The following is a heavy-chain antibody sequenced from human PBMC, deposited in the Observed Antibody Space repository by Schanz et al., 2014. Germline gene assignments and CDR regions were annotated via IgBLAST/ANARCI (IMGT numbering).Heavy chain of an antibody. D-gene: IGHD3-3*01. Sequence: EVQLVESGGGLVQPGGSLRLSCAASGFTFGNFFMSWVRQAPGKGLEWGANIKQDGIEKYYVDSVKGRFTISRDNAKNSLSLEMNSLTADDTAVYYCARDKGGYYAFDYWGRGTLVTVSS. CDR1: GFTFGNFF. J-gene: IGHJ4*02. CDR2: IKQDGIEK. V-gene: IGHV3-7*01. CDR3: ARDKGGYYAFDY.